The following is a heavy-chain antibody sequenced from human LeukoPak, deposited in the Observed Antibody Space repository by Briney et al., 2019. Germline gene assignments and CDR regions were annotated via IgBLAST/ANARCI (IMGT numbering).Heavy chain of an antibody. CDR2: ISSSSYYT. J-gene: IGHJ3*01. V-gene: IGHV3-11*05. D-gene: IGHD2-2*01. CDR1: GFTFSSYA. CDR3: ARGAKYCSSTSCYEDAFDF. Sequence: PGGSLRLSCAGSGFTFSSYAMSWVRQAPGKGLEWVSYISSSSYYTNYADSVRGRFTISRDNAKNSLYLQMNSLSAEDTAVYYCARGAKYCSSTSCYEDAFDFWGQGTMVTVSS.